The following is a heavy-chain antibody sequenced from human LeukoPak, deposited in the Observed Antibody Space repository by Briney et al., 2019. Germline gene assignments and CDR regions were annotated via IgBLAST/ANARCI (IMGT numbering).Heavy chain of an antibody. V-gene: IGHV3-7*05. D-gene: IGHD3-16*01. Sequence: GGSLRLSCAASGFTFSSYWMSWVRQAPGKGREWVANIKEDGSEKNYVDSVKGRFTISRDNAKNSLYLQMNSLRREDTAVYYCARGGGRHVEYWGQGNLVTVSS. CDR1: GFTFSSYW. CDR3: ARGGGRHVEY. CDR2: IKEDGSEK. J-gene: IGHJ4*02.